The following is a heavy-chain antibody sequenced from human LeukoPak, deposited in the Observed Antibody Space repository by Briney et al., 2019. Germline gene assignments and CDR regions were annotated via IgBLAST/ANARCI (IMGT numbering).Heavy chain of an antibody. CDR3: ARGGGLDV. V-gene: IGHV3-7*03. CDR2: INHNGNVN. CDR1: GFTFSSYW. J-gene: IGHJ6*02. Sequence: GGPLRLSCAASGFTFSSYWMNWARQAPGKGLEWVASINHNGNVNYYVDSVKGRFTISRDNAKNSLYLQMSNLRAEDTAVYFCARGGGLDVWGQGATVTVSS. D-gene: IGHD3-16*01.